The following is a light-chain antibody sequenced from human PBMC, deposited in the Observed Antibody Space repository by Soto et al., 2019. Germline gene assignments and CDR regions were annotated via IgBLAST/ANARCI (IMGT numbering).Light chain of an antibody. CDR2: EVS. CDR3: CSYAGSSPYV. V-gene: IGLV2-23*02. CDR1: SSDVGRYNL. J-gene: IGLJ1*01. Sequence: QSALTQPPSVSGSPGQSITISCTGTSSDVGRYNLVSWYQQHPGKAPKLMIYEVSKRPSGVSNRFSGSKSGNTASLTISGLQAEDEADYYCCSYAGSSPYVFGTGTKVTVL.